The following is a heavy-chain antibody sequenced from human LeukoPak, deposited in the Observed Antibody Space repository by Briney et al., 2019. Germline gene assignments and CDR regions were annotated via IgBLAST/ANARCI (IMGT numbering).Heavy chain of an antibody. V-gene: IGHV4-30-4*07. CDR2: IYYTGNT. CDR3: ARGLGSGYYYVDYFDS. J-gene: IGHJ4*02. Sequence: SETLSLTCAVSGDPISNGGYSWSWIRQPPGRGLEWIGYIYYTGNTYSNPSLKSRVTISVDTSKNQFSLELTSVTAADTAVYYCARGLGSGYYYVDYFDSWGQGTPVTVSS. CDR1: GDPISNGGYS. D-gene: IGHD3-22*01.